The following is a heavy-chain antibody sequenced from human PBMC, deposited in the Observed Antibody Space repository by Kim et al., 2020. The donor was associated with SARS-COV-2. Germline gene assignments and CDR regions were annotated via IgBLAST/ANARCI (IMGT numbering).Heavy chain of an antibody. V-gene: IGHV1-2*02. J-gene: IGHJ5*02. D-gene: IGHD5-12*01. CDR1: GYPFIGYY. CDR2: INPNNGEA. Sequence: ASVKVSCKTSGYPFIGYYIHWARQAPGQGLEWMGWINPNNGEAAYAQRFKGRVTLTRDTSISTAYLELSSLRSDDTAVYYCARGGNSGYSRWADPWAQG. CDR3: ARGGNSGYSRWADP.